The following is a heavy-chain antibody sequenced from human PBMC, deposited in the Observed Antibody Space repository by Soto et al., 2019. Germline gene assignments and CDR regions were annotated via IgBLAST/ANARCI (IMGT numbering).Heavy chain of an antibody. CDR1: GGSFSGYQ. D-gene: IGHD3-10*01. Sequence: SETLSLTCAVYGGSFSGYQWTWIRQTPEMGLEWIGEINDSGNINYDPSLKSRVTILVDTAKKQISLRLSSVTAADTAVYYCARGLILWFGELSQRGGYYYYMDVWGKGTTVTSP. CDR2: INDSGNI. V-gene: IGHV4-34*01. CDR3: ARGLILWFGELSQRGGYYYYMDV. J-gene: IGHJ6*03.